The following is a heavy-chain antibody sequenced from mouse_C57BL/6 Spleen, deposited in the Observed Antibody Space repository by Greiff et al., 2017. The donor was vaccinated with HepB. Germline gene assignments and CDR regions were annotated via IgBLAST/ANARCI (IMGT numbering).Heavy chain of an antibody. D-gene: IGHD1-1*01. Sequence: EVQRVESGPELVKPGASVKMSCKASGYTFTDYNMHWVKQSHGKSLEWIGYINPNNGGTSYNQKFKGKATLTVNKSSSTAYMELRSLTSEDSAVYYCARCITTVVARYFDVWGTGTTVTVSS. J-gene: IGHJ1*03. CDR2: INPNNGGT. CDR1: GYTFTDYN. V-gene: IGHV1-22*01. CDR3: ARCITTVVARYFDV.